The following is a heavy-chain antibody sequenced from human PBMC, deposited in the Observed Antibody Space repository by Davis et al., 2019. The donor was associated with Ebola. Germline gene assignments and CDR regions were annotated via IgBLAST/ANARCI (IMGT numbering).Heavy chain of an antibody. Sequence: GESLKISCAASGFTFSRSAMHWVRQASGKGLEWVGRIRSKANSYATAYAASVKGRFTISRDDSKNTAYLQMNSLKTEDTAVYYCTGTVTTSDYWGQGTLVTVSS. J-gene: IGHJ4*02. CDR3: TGTVTTSDY. D-gene: IGHD4-17*01. CDR2: IRSKANSYAT. V-gene: IGHV3-73*01. CDR1: GFTFSRSA.